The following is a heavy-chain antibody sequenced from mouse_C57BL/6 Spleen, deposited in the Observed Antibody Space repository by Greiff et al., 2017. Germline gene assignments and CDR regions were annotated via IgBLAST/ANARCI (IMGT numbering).Heavy chain of an antibody. J-gene: IGHJ4*01. CDR3: AKFIYAMDY. D-gene: IGHD1-1*01. CDR2: IYPGDGDT. Sequence: VQGVESGPELVKPGASVKISCKASGYAFSSSWMNWVKQRPGKGLEWIGRIYPGDGDTNYNGKFKGKATLTADKSSSTAYMQLSSLTSEDSAVYFCAKFIYAMDYWGQGTSVTVSS. V-gene: IGHV1-82*01. CDR1: GYAFSSSW.